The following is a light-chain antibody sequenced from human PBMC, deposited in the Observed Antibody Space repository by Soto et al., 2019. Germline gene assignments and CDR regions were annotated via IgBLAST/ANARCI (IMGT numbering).Light chain of an antibody. Sequence: QSALTQPASVSGSPGQSITISCTGTSSDVGSSKYVSWYQQHPGKAPKLMIYEVSNRPSGVSNRFSGSKSGNTASLTISGLQAEDEADYYCSSYTGSSTVLFGGGTKLTVL. CDR3: SSYTGSSTVL. CDR2: EVS. J-gene: IGLJ2*01. CDR1: SSDVGSSKY. V-gene: IGLV2-14*01.